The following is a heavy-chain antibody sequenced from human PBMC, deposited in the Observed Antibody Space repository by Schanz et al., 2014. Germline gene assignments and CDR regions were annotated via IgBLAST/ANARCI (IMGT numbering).Heavy chain of an antibody. CDR3: AREIKLGVYGDKGHESLDI. V-gene: IGHV3-74*01. CDR2: INSVGSNT. D-gene: IGHD4-17*01. Sequence: EVQLVQSGGGLVQPGGSLRLSCAASGFTFSSHWMHWVRQDPGKGLVWVGRINSVGSNTDYADSVTGRFTISRDNAKNTLYVQMNTLRAEDAAVYYCAREIKLGVYGDKGHESLDIWGQGTMVTVSS. J-gene: IGHJ3*02. CDR1: GFTFSSHW.